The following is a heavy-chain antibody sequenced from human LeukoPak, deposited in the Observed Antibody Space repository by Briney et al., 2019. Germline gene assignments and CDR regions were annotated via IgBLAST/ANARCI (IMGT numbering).Heavy chain of an antibody. CDR2: ISGSSSNT. Sequence: PGGSLRLSCAASGFTFSDFYMSWIRQAPGKGLESLSYISGSSSNTNYADSVKGRFTISRDNAKNSLYLQMNSLRAEDTALYYCARVRRIYSSSWYYFDYWGQGTLVTVSS. J-gene: IGHJ4*02. V-gene: IGHV3-11*05. CDR3: ARVRRIYSSSWYYFDY. CDR1: GFTFSDFY. D-gene: IGHD6-13*01.